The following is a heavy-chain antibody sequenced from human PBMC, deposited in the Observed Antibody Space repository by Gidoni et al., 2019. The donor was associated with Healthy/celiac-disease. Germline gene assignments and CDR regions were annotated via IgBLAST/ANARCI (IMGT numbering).Heavy chain of an antibody. CDR2: ISGSGGNT. V-gene: IGHV3-23*01. CDR3: ARLIAVAGTEDY. J-gene: IGHJ4*02. CDR1: GFTFSSYA. D-gene: IGHD6-19*01. Sequence: EVQLLESGGGLVQPGGSLRLSCAAAGFTFSSYAMSWVRQAPGKGLEWVSAISGSGGNTYYADSVKGRFTISRDNSKNTLYLQMNSLRAEDTAVYYCARLIAVAGTEDYWGQGTLVTVSS.